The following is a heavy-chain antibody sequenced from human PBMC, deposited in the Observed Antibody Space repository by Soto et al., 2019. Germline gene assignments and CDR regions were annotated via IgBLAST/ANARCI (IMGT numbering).Heavy chain of an antibody. CDR3: ARVLAAAGTGWFDP. CDR2: IYHSGST. J-gene: IGHJ5*02. CDR1: GGSISSGGYC. D-gene: IGHD6-13*01. V-gene: IGHV4-30-2*01. Sequence: SETLSLTCAVSGGSISSGGYCWSWIRQPPGKGLEWIGYIYHSGSTYYNPSLKSRVTISVDRSKNQFSLKLSSVTAADTAVYYCARVLAAAGTGWFDPWGQGTLVTVSS.